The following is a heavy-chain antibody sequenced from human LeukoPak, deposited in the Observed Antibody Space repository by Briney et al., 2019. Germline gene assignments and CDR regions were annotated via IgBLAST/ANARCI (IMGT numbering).Heavy chain of an antibody. Sequence: HTGGSLRLSCAASGFTFDDYAMHWVRQAPGKGLEWVSGITWSSGTLDYADSVRGRFTISRDNAKKSLYLQMNSLRAEDTALYYCVERSGGRSAATTSAYYYGMDVWGQGTTVTVSS. J-gene: IGHJ6*02. CDR3: VERSGGRSAATTSAYYYGMDV. CDR1: GFTFDDYA. V-gene: IGHV3-9*01. D-gene: IGHD4-11*01. CDR2: ITWSSGTL.